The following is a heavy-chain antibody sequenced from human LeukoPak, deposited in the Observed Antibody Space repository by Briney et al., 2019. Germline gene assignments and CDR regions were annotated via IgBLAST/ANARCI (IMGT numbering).Heavy chain of an antibody. CDR1: GGTFSNYA. Sequence: GASVKVSCKASGGTFSNYAITWVRQAPGQGLEWMGGTIPVFGTPNYAQKFQGRVTVTADKSTSTAYMELSSLRSEDTAVYYCARGFGSAWYGTFFDYWGQGTLVTVSS. CDR3: ARGFGSAWYGTFFDY. CDR2: TIPVFGTP. V-gene: IGHV1-69*06. J-gene: IGHJ4*02. D-gene: IGHD6-13*01.